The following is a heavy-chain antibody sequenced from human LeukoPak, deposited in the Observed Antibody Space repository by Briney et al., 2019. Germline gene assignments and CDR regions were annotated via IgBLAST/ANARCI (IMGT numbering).Heavy chain of an antibody. Sequence: PSETLSLTCAVSGGSISSGGYSWSWIRQPPGKGLEWIGYIYHSGSTYYNPSLKSRVTISVDRSKNQFSLKLSSVTAADTAVYYCARGSSSSWYWAFDIWGQGTMVTVSS. CDR1: GGSISSGGYS. J-gene: IGHJ3*02. CDR2: IYHSGST. D-gene: IGHD6-13*01. CDR3: ARGSSSSWYWAFDI. V-gene: IGHV4-30-2*01.